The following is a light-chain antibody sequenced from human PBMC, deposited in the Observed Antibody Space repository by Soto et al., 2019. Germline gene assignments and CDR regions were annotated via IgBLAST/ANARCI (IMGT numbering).Light chain of an antibody. Sequence: EIVMTQSPATLSVSPGERATLSCRASRSVSSNLAWYQQKPGQAPRLLIYGASTRATGIPARFSGSGSGTEFTLTISSLQPEDFAVYYCQQYNNWPRRTFGQGTKVDIK. CDR1: RSVSSN. J-gene: IGKJ2*01. CDR2: GAS. CDR3: QQYNNWPRRT. V-gene: IGKV3-15*01.